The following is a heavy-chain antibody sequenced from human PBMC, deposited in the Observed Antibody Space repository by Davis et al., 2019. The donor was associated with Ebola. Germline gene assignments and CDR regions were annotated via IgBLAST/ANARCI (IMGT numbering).Heavy chain of an antibody. Sequence: GESLKISCAASGIIFSSYGMHWVRQAPGKGLEWVAFIRYDGSNKYYADSVKGRFTISRDNSKNTLYLQMNSLRAEDTAVYYCARGRATMIVVVIHWYFDLWGRGTLVTVSS. D-gene: IGHD3-22*01. J-gene: IGHJ2*01. CDR1: GIIFSSYG. CDR2: IRYDGSNK. V-gene: IGHV3-30*02. CDR3: ARGRATMIVVVIHWYFDL.